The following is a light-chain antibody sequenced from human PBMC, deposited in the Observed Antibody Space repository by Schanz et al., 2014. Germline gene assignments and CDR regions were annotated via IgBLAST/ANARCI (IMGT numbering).Light chain of an antibody. CDR1: SSDVGSYNL. J-gene: IGLJ1*01. Sequence: QSALTQPASVSGSPGQSITISCTGTSSDVGSYNLVSWYQQHPGKAPKLMIYEVSKRPSGVSTRFSGSKSGNTASLTISGLQAEDEADYFCCSYAGRTTFYVFGTGTKLTVL. V-gene: IGLV2-23*02. CDR3: CSYAGRTTFYV. CDR2: EVS.